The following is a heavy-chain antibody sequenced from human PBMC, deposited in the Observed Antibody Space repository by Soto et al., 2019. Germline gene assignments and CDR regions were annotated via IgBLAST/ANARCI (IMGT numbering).Heavy chain of an antibody. CDR2: IWYDGSNK. Sequence: GGSLRLSCAASGFTFSSYGMHWVRQAPGKGLEWVAVIWYDGSNKYYADSVKGRFTISRDNSKNTLYLQMNSLRAEDTAVYYCARAQTPPVADYDFWSGYDYWGQGTLVTVSS. J-gene: IGHJ4*02. CDR3: ARAQTPPVADYDFWSGYDY. D-gene: IGHD3-3*01. CDR1: GFTFSSYG. V-gene: IGHV3-33*01.